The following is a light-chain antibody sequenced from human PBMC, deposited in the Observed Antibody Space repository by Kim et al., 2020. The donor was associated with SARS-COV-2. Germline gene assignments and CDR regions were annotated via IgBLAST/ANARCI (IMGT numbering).Light chain of an antibody. CDR3: QQYNQWPRT. Sequence: VSRGDRATLSCRASQTMGNKLAWYQQKPGQAPRLLIYDSDVRATGVPARFSGSGSGTEFALTISSLQSEDLAVYYCQQYNQWPRTFGQGTKVDIK. J-gene: IGKJ1*01. CDR2: DSD. V-gene: IGKV3-15*01. CDR1: QTMGNK.